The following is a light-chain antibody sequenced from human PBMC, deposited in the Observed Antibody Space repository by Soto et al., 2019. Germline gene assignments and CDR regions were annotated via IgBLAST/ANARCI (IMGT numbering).Light chain of an antibody. CDR1: QSISSW. V-gene: IGKV1-5*01. Sequence: DIQMTQSPSTLSASVGDRVTITCRASQSISSWLAWYQQKPGKAPQLLIYDASSLESGVPSRFSGSGSGTEFTLTISSLQPDDFATYYCQQYNSYSTFGPGTKLEIK. CDR2: DAS. J-gene: IGKJ2*01. CDR3: QQYNSYST.